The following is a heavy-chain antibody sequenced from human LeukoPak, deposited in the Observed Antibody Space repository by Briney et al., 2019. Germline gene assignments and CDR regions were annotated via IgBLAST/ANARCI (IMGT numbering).Heavy chain of an antibody. Sequence: SETLSLTCAVYGGSFSGYYWSWIRQPPGKGLEWIGEINHSGSTNYNPSLKSRVTISVDTSKNQFSLKLSSVTAADTAVYYCASYRRYFDWLSPGGAFDIWGQGTMVTVSS. D-gene: IGHD3-9*01. V-gene: IGHV4-34*01. J-gene: IGHJ3*02. CDR3: ASYRRYFDWLSPGGAFDI. CDR1: GGSFSGYY. CDR2: INHSGST.